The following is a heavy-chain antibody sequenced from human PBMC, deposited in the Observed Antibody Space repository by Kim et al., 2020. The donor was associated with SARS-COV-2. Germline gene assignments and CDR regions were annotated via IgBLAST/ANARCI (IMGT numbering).Heavy chain of an antibody. CDR3: ARHQIAAATYFFDY. D-gene: IGHD6-13*01. J-gene: IGHJ4*02. CDR2: IYYSGST. V-gene: IGHV4-59*08. Sequence: SETLSLTCAVSGGSIRNYYWSWIRQPPGKGLEWIGYIYYSGSTSYNPSLKSRVTISVDTSKSQFSLNLSSVTAADTAVYFCARHQIAAATYFFDYWGQGSLVTVSS. CDR1: GGSIRNYY.